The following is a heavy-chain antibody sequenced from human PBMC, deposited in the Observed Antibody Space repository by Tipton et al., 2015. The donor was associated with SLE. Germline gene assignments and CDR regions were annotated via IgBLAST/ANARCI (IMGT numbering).Heavy chain of an antibody. J-gene: IGHJ4*02. Sequence: TLSLTCIVSAASVNDYYWIWIRQPPGKGLGWIGYIYYTGGTNNNLSLKSRVTISLDTSKNQFSLKLSSVTAADTAIYYCASTDHYDTSAYYPYYFDFWGQGTLVTVSS. D-gene: IGHD3-22*01. CDR3: ASTDHYDTSAYYPYYFDF. V-gene: IGHV4-59*02. CDR1: AASVNDYY. CDR2: IYYTGGT.